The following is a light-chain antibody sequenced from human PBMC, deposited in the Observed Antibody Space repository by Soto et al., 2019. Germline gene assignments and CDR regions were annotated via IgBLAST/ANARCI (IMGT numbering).Light chain of an antibody. V-gene: IGKV3-20*01. Sequence: EVMLTQSPGTLSLSPGERATLSCRANLSINKNYLAWYQQKPGQAPRLLIYAASSRATGIPDRFSGGGSGTDFTLTIGRLEPEDFAVYYCQQYGSAPRTFGQGTKVEVK. CDR2: AAS. CDR1: LSINKNY. CDR3: QQYGSAPRT. J-gene: IGKJ1*01.